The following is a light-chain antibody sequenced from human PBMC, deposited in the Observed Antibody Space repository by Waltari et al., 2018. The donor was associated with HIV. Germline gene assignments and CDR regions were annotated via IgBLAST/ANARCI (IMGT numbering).Light chain of an antibody. CDR3: CSYAGSNTFV. V-gene: IGLV2-23*03. CDR2: EGS. CDR1: NSDVGSYNL. J-gene: IGLJ1*01. Sequence: QSALTQPASVSGSPGQSIPIPCTGTNSDVGSYNLSSWYQQHPGKAPKLMIYEGSKRPSGVSNRFSGSKSGNTASLTISGLQAEDEADYYCCSYAGSNTFVFGTGTKVTVL.